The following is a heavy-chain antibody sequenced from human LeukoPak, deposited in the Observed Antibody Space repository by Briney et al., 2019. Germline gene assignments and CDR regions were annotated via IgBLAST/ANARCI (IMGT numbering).Heavy chain of an antibody. V-gene: IGHV1-2*02. CDR2: IKPDSGDT. J-gene: IGHJ5*02. CDR3: VRDRPHNWFDP. CDR1: GYTFTGYY. Sequence: ASVKVSCKASGYTFTGYYIHWVRQAPGQGLEWMGLIKPDSGDTNYAQNFRGRVTMTRDTSITTAYMELNRLTSDDTAVYYCVRDRPHNWFDPWGQGTLVTVSS.